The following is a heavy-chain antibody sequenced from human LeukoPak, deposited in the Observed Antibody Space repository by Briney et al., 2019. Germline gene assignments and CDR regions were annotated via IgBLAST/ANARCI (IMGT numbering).Heavy chain of an antibody. CDR1: GFTFGDHS. CDR3: TRDRIMTDF. D-gene: IGHD2-15*01. V-gene: IGHV3-49*03. CDR2: IRNKASGGTT. Sequence: PGGSLRLSCTASGFTFGDHSMTWFRQAPGKGLGWVSFIRNKASGGTTEHAASVRGRFTTSRDDSKSIAYLQMNSLKTEDTALYYCTRDRIMTDFWGQGTLVTVSS. J-gene: IGHJ4*02.